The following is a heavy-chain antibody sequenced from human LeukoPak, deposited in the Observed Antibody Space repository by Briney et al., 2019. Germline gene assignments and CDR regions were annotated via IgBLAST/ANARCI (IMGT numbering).Heavy chain of an antibody. CDR3: AKYGLGSGIQVWGDFGMDV. J-gene: IGHJ6*02. Sequence: PGGSLRLSCAASGFTFSSYGMSWVRRAPGKGLEWVSAISGSGGSTYYADSVKGRFTISRDNSKNTLYLQMNSLRAEDTAVYYCAKYGLGSGIQVWGDFGMDVWGQGTTVTVSS. V-gene: IGHV3-23*01. D-gene: IGHD5-18*01. CDR2: ISGSGGST. CDR1: GFTFSSYG.